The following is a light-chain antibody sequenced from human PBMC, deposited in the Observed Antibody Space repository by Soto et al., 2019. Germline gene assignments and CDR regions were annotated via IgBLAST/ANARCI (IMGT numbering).Light chain of an antibody. J-gene: IGLJ2*01. V-gene: IGLV1-40*01. CDR2: GNN. CDR1: SSNIGAGFD. Sequence: QAVVTQPPSVSGAPGQRVIISCTGSSSNIGAGFDVYWHQQLPGTAPKLLINGNNNRPSGVPDRFSGSKSGTSASLAISGLQAEDEADYYCQSYDSSLRGSVFGGGTKLTV. CDR3: QSYDSSLRGSV.